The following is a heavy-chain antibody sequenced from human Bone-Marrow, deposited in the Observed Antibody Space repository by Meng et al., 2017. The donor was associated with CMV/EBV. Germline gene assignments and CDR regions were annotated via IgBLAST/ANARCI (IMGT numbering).Heavy chain of an antibody. CDR3: ARGGATIFGVVIRPDY. CDR2: IYYSGST. D-gene: IGHD3-3*01. CDR1: GGPIRGYY. Sequence: GSLRLSCTVSGGPIRGYYWSWIRQPPGKGLEWIGYIYYSGSTNYNPSLKSRVTISVDTSKNQFSLKLSSVTAADTAVYYCARGGATIFGVVIRPDYWGQGTLVTVSS. V-gene: IGHV4-59*01. J-gene: IGHJ4*02.